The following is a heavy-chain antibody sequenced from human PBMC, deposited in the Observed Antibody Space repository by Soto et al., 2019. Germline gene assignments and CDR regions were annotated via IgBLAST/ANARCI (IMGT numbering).Heavy chain of an antibody. Sequence: SQTLSLTCAISGDSVSSNSAAWNWIRHSPSRGLEWLGRTYYRSKWYNDYAVSLRGRITINPDTTKNQFSLQLNSATPEDMAVYYCATWRYDYWGQGTLVTVSS. V-gene: IGHV6-1*01. CDR3: ATWRYDY. J-gene: IGHJ4*02. CDR1: GDSVSSNSAA. CDR2: TYYRSKWYN.